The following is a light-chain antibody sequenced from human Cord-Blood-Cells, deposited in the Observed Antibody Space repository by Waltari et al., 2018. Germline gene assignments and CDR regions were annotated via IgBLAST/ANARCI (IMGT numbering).Light chain of an antibody. CDR3: QQYNSYSYT. Sequence: DIQMTQSPSTLSASVGDRVTITCRASQSISSWLAWYQQKPGKAPKLLIYKASSLESGVPSRFSGNGSGTEFTLTISSLQPDDFATYYFQQYNSYSYTFGQGTKLEIK. CDR2: KAS. V-gene: IGKV1-5*03. CDR1: QSISSW. J-gene: IGKJ2*01.